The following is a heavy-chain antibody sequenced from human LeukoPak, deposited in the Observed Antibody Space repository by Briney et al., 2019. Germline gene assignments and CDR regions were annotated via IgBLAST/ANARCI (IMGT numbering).Heavy chain of an antibody. CDR1: GFTFGDYA. V-gene: IGHV3-49*04. CDR3: SIPSGSYYGDYYFDY. J-gene: IGHJ4*02. CDR2: IRSKAYGGTT. D-gene: IGHD1-26*01. Sequence: GGSVRLSCTASGFTFGDYAMLWVRQAPGKGREGVGFIRSKAYGGTTEYAASVKGRFTISRDDSKSIAYLHMSSLKTEDTAVYYCSIPSGSYYGDYYFDYWGQGTLVTVSS.